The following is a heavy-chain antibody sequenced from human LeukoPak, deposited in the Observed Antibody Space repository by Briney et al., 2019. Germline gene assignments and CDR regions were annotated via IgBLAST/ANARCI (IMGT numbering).Heavy chain of an antibody. J-gene: IGHJ4*02. CDR1: GFTFSSYA. CDR2: LSYEGSNK. Sequence: GGSLRLSCVASGFTFSSYAMRWVCQGPGKGLEWVALLSYEGSNKNYAESVKARFTIARDNSTNTQYMQMNSLRADDTAVYYCARGGVYSSGSYYLYYFDYWGQGTLVTVSS. V-gene: IGHV3-30-3*01. D-gene: IGHD6-19*01. CDR3: ARGGVYSSGSYYLYYFDY.